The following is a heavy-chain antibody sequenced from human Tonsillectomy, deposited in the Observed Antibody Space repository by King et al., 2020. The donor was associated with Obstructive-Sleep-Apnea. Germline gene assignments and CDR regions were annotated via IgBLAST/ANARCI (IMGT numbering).Heavy chain of an antibody. CDR3: ARRALYYYDSSGYYFDY. D-gene: IGHD3-22*01. CDR1: GYSFTGYW. CDR2: IYPGDSDT. Sequence: QLVQSGAEVKKPGESLKISCKGSGYSFTGYWIGWVRQMPGKGLEWMGIIYPGDSDTRYSPSFQGQVTISADKSISTAYLQWSSLKASDTAMYYCARRALYYYDSSGYYFDYWGQGTLVTVSS. V-gene: IGHV5-51*01. J-gene: IGHJ4*02.